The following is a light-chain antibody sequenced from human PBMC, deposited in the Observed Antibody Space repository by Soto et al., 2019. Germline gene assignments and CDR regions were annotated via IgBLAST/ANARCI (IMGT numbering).Light chain of an antibody. V-gene: IGKV1-5*03. J-gene: IGKJ1*01. CDR2: KAS. CDR3: QHYDSYSEA. Sequence: DIQMTQSPSTLSEGVGEGLGIRRLASQTISSWLAWYQQKPGKAPKLLIYKASTLKSGVPSRFSGSGSGTEFSLIISRLQHDDFATYYCQHYDSYSEAFGQGTRVEIK. CDR1: QTISSW.